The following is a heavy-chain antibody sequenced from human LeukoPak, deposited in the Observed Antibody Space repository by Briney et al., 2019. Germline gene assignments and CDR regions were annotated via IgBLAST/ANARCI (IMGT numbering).Heavy chain of an antibody. J-gene: IGHJ4*02. D-gene: IGHD3-10*01. CDR3: ARDRSMVRGVIGPFDY. CDR2: INWNGGST. CDR1: GFTFDDYG. V-gene: IGHV3-20*04. Sequence: TGGSLRLSCAASGFTFDDYGMSWVRQAPGKGLEWVSGINWNGGSTGYADSGEGRFTISRDNAKNSLYLQVNSLRAEDTALYYCARDRSMVRGVIGPFDYWGQGTLVTVSS.